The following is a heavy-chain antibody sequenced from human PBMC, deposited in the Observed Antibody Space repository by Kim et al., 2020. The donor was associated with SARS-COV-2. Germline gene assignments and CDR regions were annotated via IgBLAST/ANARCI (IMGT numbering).Heavy chain of an antibody. Sequence: SETLSLTCTVSGGSISSSSYYWGWIRQPPGKGLEWIGSIYYSGSTYYNPSLKSRVTISVDTSKNQFSLKLSSVTAADTAVYYCASHKPTGQSPNSSGWYGDDAFDIWGQGTMVTVSS. V-gene: IGHV4-39*01. D-gene: IGHD6-19*01. J-gene: IGHJ3*02. CDR1: GGSISSSSYY. CDR3: ASHKPTGQSPNSSGWYGDDAFDI. CDR2: IYYSGST.